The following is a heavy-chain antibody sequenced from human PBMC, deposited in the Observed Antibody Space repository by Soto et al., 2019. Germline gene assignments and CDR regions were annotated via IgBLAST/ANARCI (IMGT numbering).Heavy chain of an antibody. D-gene: IGHD2-2*01. CDR1: GGTFSSYT. J-gene: IGHJ4*02. CDR3: ARSVVVQRPVDY. V-gene: IGHV1-69*02. CDR2: IIPILGIA. Sequence: QVQLVQSGAEVKKPGSSVKVSCKASGGTFSSYTISWERQAPGKGLEWMGRIIPILGIANYAQKFQGRVKITSDKSTSTAYMELSSLRSEDTAVYYCARSVVVQRPVDYWGQGTLVTVSS.